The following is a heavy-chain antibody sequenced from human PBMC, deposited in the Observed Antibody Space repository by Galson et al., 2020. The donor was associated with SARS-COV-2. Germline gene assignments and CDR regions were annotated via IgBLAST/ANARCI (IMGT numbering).Heavy chain of an antibody. Sequence: ASVKVSCVASGYRLSSYGITWVRQAPGQGLEWMGWISPYNDKKYYAEKFQYRFTMSADRSTSTVYMELRSLISDDTAVYYCARDVGVEPVVAYHYYGMDVWGQGTTVTVSS. CDR1: GYRLSSYG. CDR2: ISPYNDKK. D-gene: IGHD3-3*01. V-gene: IGHV1-18*01. J-gene: IGHJ6*02. CDR3: ARDVGVEPVVAYHYYGMDV.